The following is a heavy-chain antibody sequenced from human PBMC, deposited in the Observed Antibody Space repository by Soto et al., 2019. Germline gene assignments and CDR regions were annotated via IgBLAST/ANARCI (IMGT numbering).Heavy chain of an antibody. Sequence: PSVKVSCKASGYTFTGYYMHWVRQAPGQGLEWMGWINPNSGGTNYAQKFQGRVTMTRDTSISTAYMELSRLRSDDTAVYYCARDRSYCSSTSCYIFYYWGQGTLVTVSS. D-gene: IGHD2-2*02. V-gene: IGHV1-2*02. J-gene: IGHJ4*02. CDR2: INPNSGGT. CDR3: ARDRSYCSSTSCYIFYY. CDR1: GYTFTGYY.